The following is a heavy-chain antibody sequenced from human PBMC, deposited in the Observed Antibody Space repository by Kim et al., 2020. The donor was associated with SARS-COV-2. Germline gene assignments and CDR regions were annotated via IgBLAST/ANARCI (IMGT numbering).Heavy chain of an antibody. V-gene: IGHV4-39*01. J-gene: IGHJ2*01. CDR2: IYYSGST. CDR1: GGSISSSSYY. Sequence: SETLSLTCTVSGGSISSSSYYWGWIRQPPGKGLEWIGSIYYSGSTYYNPSLKSRVTISVDTSKNQFSLKLSSVTAADTAVYYCVRHALDYGDPPGGWYFDLWGRGTLVTVSS. CDR3: VRHALDYGDPPGGWYFDL. D-gene: IGHD4-17*01.